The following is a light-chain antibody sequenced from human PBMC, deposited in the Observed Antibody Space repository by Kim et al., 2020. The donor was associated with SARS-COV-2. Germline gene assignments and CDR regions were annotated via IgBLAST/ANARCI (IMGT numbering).Light chain of an antibody. CDR1: QSISSW. V-gene: IGKV1-5*03. CDR3: QQYNSYPLT. Sequence: DIQMTQPPSTLSASVGDRVTTTCRASQSISSWLAWYQQKPGKAPKLLIYKASSLESGVPSRFSGSGSGTEFTLTISSLQPDDFATYYCQQYNSYPLTFGGGTKVDIK. CDR2: KAS. J-gene: IGKJ4*01.